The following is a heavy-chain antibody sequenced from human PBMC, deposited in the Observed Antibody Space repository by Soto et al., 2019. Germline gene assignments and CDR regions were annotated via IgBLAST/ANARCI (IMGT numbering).Heavy chain of an antibody. D-gene: IGHD6-13*01. J-gene: IGHJ4*02. Sequence: PSETLSLTCTVSGGSISSYYWSWIRQPPGKGLEWIGYIYYSGSTYYNPSLKSRVTISVDRSKNQLALKLSSVTAADTAVYYCARGPYSSSWYGFDYWGQGTLVTVSS. CDR1: GGSISSYY. CDR2: IYYSGST. V-gene: IGHV4-59*12. CDR3: ARGPYSSSWYGFDY.